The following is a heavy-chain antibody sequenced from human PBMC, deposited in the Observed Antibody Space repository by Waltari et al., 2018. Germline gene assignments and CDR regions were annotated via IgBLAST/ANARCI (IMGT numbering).Heavy chain of an antibody. V-gene: IGHV1-69*12. Sequence: QVHLVQSAAEVRKPGSSMKISCKASGGSFGSYSIDWVRQAAGQGLEWLGGIIPIFGTPQYEQTVQGRLILTADASTTTAHLELSGLRSDDTAIYYCARRKLGFAFDMWGQGTLVTVAS. CDR3: ARRKLGFAFDM. D-gene: IGHD6-13*01. CDR1: GGSFGSYS. CDR2: IIPIFGTP. J-gene: IGHJ3*02.